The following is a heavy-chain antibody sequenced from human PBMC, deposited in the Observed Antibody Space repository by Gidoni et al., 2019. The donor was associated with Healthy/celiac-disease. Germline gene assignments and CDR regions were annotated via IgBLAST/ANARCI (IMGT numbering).Heavy chain of an antibody. V-gene: IGHV1-8*01. CDR2: MNHNSGNT. J-gene: IGHJ6*02. Sequence: QVQLVQSEAELKKPGASVKVSCKASGYTFTSYDINLVRQATGQGLEWMGWMNHNSGNTGYAQKLQGRVNMTRNTSISTAYMELSRRRSEDTAVYYGARAGNGDYAPYYSYYGMEVCGQGTTVTVSS. CDR1: GYTFTSYD. D-gene: IGHD4-17*01. CDR3: ARAGNGDYAPYYSYYGMEV.